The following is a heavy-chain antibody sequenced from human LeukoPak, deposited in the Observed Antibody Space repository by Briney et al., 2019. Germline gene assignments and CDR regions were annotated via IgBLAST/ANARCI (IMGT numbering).Heavy chain of an antibody. CDR1: GYSISSGYY. D-gene: IGHD2-2*02. CDR3: ASLYGDYLDY. V-gene: IGHV4-38-2*01. Sequence: SETLSLTCAVSGYSISSGYYWGWIRQPPGKGLEWIGSIYHSGSTYHNPSLKSRVTISVDTSKNQFSLKLSSVTAADTAVYYCASLYGDYLDYWGQGTLVTVSS. CDR2: IYHSGST. J-gene: IGHJ4*02.